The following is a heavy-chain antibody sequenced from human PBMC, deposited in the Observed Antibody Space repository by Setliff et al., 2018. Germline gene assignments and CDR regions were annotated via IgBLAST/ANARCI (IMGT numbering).Heavy chain of an antibody. CDR2: INPSGGST. Sequence: ASVKVSCKASGYTFTSYYMHWVRQAPGQGLEWMGIINPSGGSTSYAQKFQGRVTMTRDTSTSTVYMELSSLRSEDTAVYYCARGATMVRGVIIYYYYYGMDVWGQGTTVTVSS. V-gene: IGHV1-46*01. CDR1: GYTFTSYY. J-gene: IGHJ6*02. CDR3: ARGATMVRGVIIYYYYYGMDV. D-gene: IGHD3-10*01.